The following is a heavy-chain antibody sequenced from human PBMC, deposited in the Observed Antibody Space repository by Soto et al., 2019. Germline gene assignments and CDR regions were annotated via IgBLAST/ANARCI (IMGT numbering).Heavy chain of an antibody. CDR3: ARGAAAGPAYYYYGMDV. V-gene: IGHV3-21*01. Sequence: GGSLRLSCAASGFTFSSYSMNWVRQAPGKGLEWVSSISSSSSYIYYADSVKGRFTISRDNAKNSLYLQMNSLRAEDTAVYYCARGAAAGPAYYYYGMDVWGQGTTVTVSS. CDR1: GFTFSSYS. CDR2: ISSSSSYI. J-gene: IGHJ6*02. D-gene: IGHD6-13*01.